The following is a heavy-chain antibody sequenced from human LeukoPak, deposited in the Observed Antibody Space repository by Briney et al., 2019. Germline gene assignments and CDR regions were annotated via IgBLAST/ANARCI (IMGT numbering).Heavy chain of an antibody. V-gene: IGHV1-46*01. Sequence: ASVNVSCKASGYTFTSYYMHCVRQAPGQGLEWMGIINPSGGSTSYAQKFQGRVTMTRDTSTSTVYMELSSLRSEDTAVYYCARAPWELPEFDYWGQGTLVTVSS. CDR2: INPSGGST. J-gene: IGHJ4*02. CDR1: GYTFTSYY. D-gene: IGHD1-26*01. CDR3: ARAPWELPEFDY.